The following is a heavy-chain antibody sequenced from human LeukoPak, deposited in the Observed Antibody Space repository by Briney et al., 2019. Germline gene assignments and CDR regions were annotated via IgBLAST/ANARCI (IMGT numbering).Heavy chain of an antibody. CDR1: GFTFSSYS. D-gene: IGHD4-17*01. CDR3: ARDDLWGVTTVH. V-gene: IGHV3-21*01. J-gene: IGHJ4*02. CDR2: ITGSSSYI. Sequence: KPGGSLRLSCAASGFTFSSYSMNWVRQAPGKGLEWVSSITGSSSYISYADSVKGRFTISRDNAKNSLYLQMNSLRAEDTAVYYCARDDLWGVTTVHWGQGTLVTVSS.